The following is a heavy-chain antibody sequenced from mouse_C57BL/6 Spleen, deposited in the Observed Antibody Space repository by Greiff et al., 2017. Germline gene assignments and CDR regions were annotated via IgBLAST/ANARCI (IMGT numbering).Heavy chain of an antibody. CDR3: ARQDYGNQN. D-gene: IGHD2-1*01. CDR2: IDPSDSYT. V-gene: IGHV1-69*01. CDR1: GYTFTSYW. Sequence: VQLQQPGAELVMPGASVKLSCKASGYTFTSYWMPWVKQRPGQGLEWIGEIDPSDSYTTYNQKFNGKSTLTVDKSSSTAYMDVRSLTCEDCAVYYCARQDYGNQNGGQGTTLTVSS. J-gene: IGHJ2*01.